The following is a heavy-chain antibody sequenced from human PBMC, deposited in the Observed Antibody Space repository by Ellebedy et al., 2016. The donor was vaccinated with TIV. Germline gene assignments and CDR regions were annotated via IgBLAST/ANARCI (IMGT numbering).Heavy chain of an antibody. CDR2: INGGDGYP. Sequence: AASVKVSCKASGYTFTNYYIHWVRQAPGQGLEWMAWINGGDGYPKYSWKFQGRVSFTRDTSATTAYMELSSLTSEDTAVYYCARSGDAWGIDLWGQGTLVTVSS. CDR3: ARSGDAWGIDL. CDR1: GYTFTNYY. V-gene: IGHV1-3*01. J-gene: IGHJ5*02. D-gene: IGHD3-16*01.